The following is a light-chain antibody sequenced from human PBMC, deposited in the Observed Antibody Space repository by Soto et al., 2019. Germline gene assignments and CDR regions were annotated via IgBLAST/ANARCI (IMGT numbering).Light chain of an antibody. J-gene: IGKJ1*01. CDR2: KAP. V-gene: IGKV1-5*03. CDR1: ESISSW. CDR3: QQYKSYSRT. Sequence: DIQMTQSPSTLSASVGDRVTITCRASESISSWLAWYQQKPGKAPKLLIYKAPNLESGVPSRFSGSGSGTEFTLTISSLQPDDFATYYCQQYKSYSRTFGQGTKVDIK.